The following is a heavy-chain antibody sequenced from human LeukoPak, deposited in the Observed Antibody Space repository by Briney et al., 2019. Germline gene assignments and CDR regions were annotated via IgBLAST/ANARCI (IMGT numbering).Heavy chain of an antibody. Sequence: GGSLRLSCAASGFSLSTYAMSWVRQAPGKGPEWVSAISGAGGRTYYADSVKGRFTISRDNSKNTLYLQMNSLRAEDTAVYYCAREGGIYDYVWGSYRLMYYFDYWGQGTLVTVSS. V-gene: IGHV3-23*01. J-gene: IGHJ4*02. CDR2: ISGAGGRT. CDR1: GFSLSTYA. CDR3: AREGGIYDYVWGSYRLMYYFDY. D-gene: IGHD3-16*02.